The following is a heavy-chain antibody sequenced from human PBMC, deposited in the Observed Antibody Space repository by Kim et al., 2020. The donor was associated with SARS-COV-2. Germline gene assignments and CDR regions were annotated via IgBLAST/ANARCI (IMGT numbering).Heavy chain of an antibody. V-gene: IGHV4-34*01. J-gene: IGHJ4*02. CDR2: INHSGST. CDR3: ARGTGWSGGDHKGSCDY. D-gene: IGHD2-21*02. CDR1: GGSFSGYY. Sequence: SETLSLTCAVYGGSFSGYYWSWIRQPPGKGLEWIGEINHSGSTNYNPSLKSRVTISVDTSKNQFSLKLSSVTAADTAVYYCARGTGWSGGDHKGSCDYWGQGTLVTVSS.